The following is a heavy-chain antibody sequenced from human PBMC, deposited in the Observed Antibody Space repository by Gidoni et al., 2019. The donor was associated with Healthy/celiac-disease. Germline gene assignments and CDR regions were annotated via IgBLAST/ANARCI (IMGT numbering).Heavy chain of an antibody. CDR2: IYYSGST. CDR1: VGSLSSGGYY. Sequence: QVQLQESGPGLVKPPPTLSPTCTVSVGSLSSGGYYWSWIRQHPGKGLEWIGYIYYSGSTYYNPSLKSRVTISVDTSKNQFSLKLSSVTAADTAVYYCARDRNRAAFDYWGQGTLVTVSS. D-gene: IGHD6-13*01. CDR3: ARDRNRAAFDY. V-gene: IGHV4-31*03. J-gene: IGHJ4*02.